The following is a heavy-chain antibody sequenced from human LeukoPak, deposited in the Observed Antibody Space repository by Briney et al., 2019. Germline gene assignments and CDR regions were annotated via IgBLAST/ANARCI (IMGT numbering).Heavy chain of an antibody. D-gene: IGHD4-17*01. CDR1: GGSISGSF. V-gene: IGHV4-59*01. CDR2: IYYTGAA. CDR3: TKFVTVTVPNWLEP. J-gene: IGHJ5*02. Sequence: LSLTCTAAGGSISGSFWSWIRQPPGEGLEFIGDIYYTGAASYNPSLNSRVSMSVDMSKNQFSLKLNSVTAADTAVYYCTKFVTVTVPNWLEPWGQGILVTVSS.